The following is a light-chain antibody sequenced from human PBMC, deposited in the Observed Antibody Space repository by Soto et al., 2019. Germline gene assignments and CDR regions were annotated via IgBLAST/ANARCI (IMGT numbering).Light chain of an antibody. CDR1: SSNIGTSS. Sequence: QSVLTQPHSASGTPGQRVTISCSGSSSNIGTSSVHCVQQLPGTAPKLLISTTNQRPSGVPVRFSGSKSGTSASLAISGLQSEDEADYYCAACDDSLNGHVFGTGPKLSVL. V-gene: IGLV1-44*01. J-gene: IGLJ1*01. CDR2: TTN. CDR3: AACDDSLNGHV.